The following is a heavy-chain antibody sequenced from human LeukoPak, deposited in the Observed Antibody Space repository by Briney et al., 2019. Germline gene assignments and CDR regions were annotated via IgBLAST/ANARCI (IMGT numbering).Heavy chain of an antibody. CDR2: IYYSGST. Sequence: SETLSLTCTVSGGSISSYYWSWIRQPPGKGLDWIGYIYYSGSTSYNPSLKSRVTISIDTSKNQFSLKLSSVTAVDTAVYYCARAGNYDSSTFDAFDIWGQGTMVTVSS. V-gene: IGHV4-59*01. CDR1: GGSISSYY. J-gene: IGHJ3*02. D-gene: IGHD3-22*01. CDR3: ARAGNYDSSTFDAFDI.